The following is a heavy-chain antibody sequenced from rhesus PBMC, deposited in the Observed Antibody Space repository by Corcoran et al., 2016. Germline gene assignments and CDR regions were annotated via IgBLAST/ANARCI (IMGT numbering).Heavy chain of an antibody. CDR1: GGSISSSY. CDR3: ATGVSPDPQFDY. Sequence: QLQLKESGPGLVKPSETLSVTCAVSGGSISSSYWSWIRQAPGKWMEWIGYKYGSGNSNNYNPSLKSRVTLSVDTSKNHLSLKLSSVTAADTAVYYCATGVSPDPQFDYWGQGVLVTVSS. CDR2: KYGSGNSN. V-gene: IGHV4-169*02. J-gene: IGHJ4*01. D-gene: IGHD6-13*01.